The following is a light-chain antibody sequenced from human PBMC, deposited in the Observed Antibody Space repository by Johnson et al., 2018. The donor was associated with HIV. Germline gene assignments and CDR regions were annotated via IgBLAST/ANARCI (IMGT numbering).Light chain of an antibody. Sequence: QSVLTQPPSVSAAPGQKVTISCSGSSSNIGNNYVSWYQQLPGTAPKLLIYEKNKRPSGIPDRFSASKSGTSATLDITGLQTGDEADYYCATWDSSLGAHYVFGTETKVTVL. J-gene: IGLJ1*01. V-gene: IGLV1-51*02. CDR3: ATWDSSLGAHYV. CDR2: EKN. CDR1: SSNIGNNY.